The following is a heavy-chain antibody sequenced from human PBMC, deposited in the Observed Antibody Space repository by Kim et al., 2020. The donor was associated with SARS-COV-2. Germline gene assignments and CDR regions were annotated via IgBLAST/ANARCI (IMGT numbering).Heavy chain of an antibody. CDR2: ISSSGSTI. V-gene: IGHV3-11*01. D-gene: IGHD2-8*01. J-gene: IGHJ3*02. Sequence: GGSLRLSCAASGFTFSDYYMSWIRQAPGKGLEWVSYISSSGSTIYYADSVKGRFTISRDNAKNSLYLQMNSLRAEDTAVYYCASPILYSPRSAFDIWGQGTMVTVSS. CDR3: ASPILYSPRSAFDI. CDR1: GFTFSDYY.